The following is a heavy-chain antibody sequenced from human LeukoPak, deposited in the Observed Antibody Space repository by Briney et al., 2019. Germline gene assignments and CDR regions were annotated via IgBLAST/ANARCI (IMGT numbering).Heavy chain of an antibody. J-gene: IGHJ4*02. CDR1: GYTFTSYG. CDR3: ARDLGSVAPSYFDY. CDR2: ISAYNGNT. D-gene: IGHD5-12*01. V-gene: IGHV1-18*01. Sequence: ASVKVSCKASGYTFTSYGISWVRQAPGQGLEWMGWISAYNGNTNYAQKLQGRVTMTADTSTSTAYMELRSLRSDDTAVYYCARDLGSVAPSYFDYWGQGTLFTVSS.